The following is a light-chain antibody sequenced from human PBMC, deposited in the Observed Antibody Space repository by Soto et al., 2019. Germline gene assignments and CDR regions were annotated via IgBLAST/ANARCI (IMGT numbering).Light chain of an antibody. J-gene: IGLJ2*01. CDR1: SGHSSYA. V-gene: IGLV4-69*01. Sequence: QLVLTQSPSASASLGASVKLTCTLSSGHSSYAIAWHQQQPEKGPRYLMKLNSDGSHSKGDGIPDRFSGSSSGAERYLTISSLQSEDEADYYCQTWGIHVVFGGGTKVTVL. CDR2: LNSDGSH. CDR3: QTWGIHVV.